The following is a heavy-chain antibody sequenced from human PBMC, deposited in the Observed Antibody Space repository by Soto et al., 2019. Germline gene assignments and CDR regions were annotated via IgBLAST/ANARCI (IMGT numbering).Heavy chain of an antibody. V-gene: IGHV3-15*01. Sequence: EVQLVESGGGLVKPGGSLRLSCAASGFTFSTAWMSWVRQAPGKGLEWVGRIKTKTDGETTDYAAPVKGRFTISRDESKNTLYLQMSSMRTEDTAVYYCNVKWRVSYDYWGQGTLVTVSS. CDR1: GFTFSTAW. J-gene: IGHJ4*02. CDR2: IKTKTDGETT. CDR3: NVKWRVSYDY. D-gene: IGHD6-19*01.